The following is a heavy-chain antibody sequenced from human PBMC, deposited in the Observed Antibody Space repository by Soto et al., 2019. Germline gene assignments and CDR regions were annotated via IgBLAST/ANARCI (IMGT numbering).Heavy chain of an antibody. CDR3: SRGIKGGLDA. J-gene: IGHJ5*02. Sequence: QVQLAESGGGVVQPGRSLRLSCATSGFVSNDYDIHWVRQAPGKGLEWLASISYDGSKKYYADSVKGRFTISRDNSKNTLSLQINSLGAEDTAVYYCSRGIKGGLDAWGPGTLVTVSS. V-gene: IGHV3-30*03. CDR1: GFVSNDYD. CDR2: ISYDGSKK. D-gene: IGHD2-21*01.